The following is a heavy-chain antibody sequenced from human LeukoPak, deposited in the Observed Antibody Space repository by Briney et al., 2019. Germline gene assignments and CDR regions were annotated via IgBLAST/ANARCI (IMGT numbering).Heavy chain of an antibody. J-gene: IGHJ4*02. CDR1: GGSISSGDRY. CDR3: ARDSYSYGYGGFDY. Sequence: SETLSLTCTVSGGSISSGDRYCSWICQSPGKGLEWIGYIYSTGNTYYNPSLKSRVIISVDTSKNQFSLELNSVTAADTAVYYCARDSYSYGYGGFDYWGQGILLTVSS. V-gene: IGHV4-30-4*01. D-gene: IGHD5-18*01. CDR2: IYSTGNT.